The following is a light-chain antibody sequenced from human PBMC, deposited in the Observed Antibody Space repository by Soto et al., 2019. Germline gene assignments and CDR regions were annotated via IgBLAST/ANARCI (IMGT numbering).Light chain of an antibody. J-gene: IGLJ1*01. CDR1: SSDVGGYNY. CDR2: EVS. CDR3: SSYTSSSWV. V-gene: IGLV2-14*01. Sequence: QSALTQPASVSGSPGQSITISCTGTSSDVGGYNYVSWYQQHPGKAPKLMIYEVSNRPSGVSNRFSGSKSGNTASLTISGLQADDEAVYYCSSYTSSSWVFGTGTKLTVL.